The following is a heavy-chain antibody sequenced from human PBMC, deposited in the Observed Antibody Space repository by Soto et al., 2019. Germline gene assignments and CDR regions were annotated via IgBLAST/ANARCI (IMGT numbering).Heavy chain of an antibody. D-gene: IGHD5-12*01. Sequence: GGSLRLSCAASGFTFSSYGMHWVRQAPGKGLEWVAVIWYDGSNKYYADSVKGRFTISRDNSKNTLYLQMNSLRAEDMAVYYCAGEGHSGGYYYYYYMDVWGKGTTVTVSS. CDR3: AGEGHSGGYYYYYYMDV. V-gene: IGHV3-33*01. J-gene: IGHJ6*03. CDR1: GFTFSSYG. CDR2: IWYDGSNK.